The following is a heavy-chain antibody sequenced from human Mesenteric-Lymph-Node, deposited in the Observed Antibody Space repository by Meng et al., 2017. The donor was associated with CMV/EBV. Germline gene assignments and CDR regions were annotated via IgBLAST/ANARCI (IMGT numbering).Heavy chain of an antibody. CDR2: ISPSGSTI. Sequence: GGSLRLSCAASGFTFSTYEMNWVRQAPGKGLEWLSYISPSGSTIHYADSVKGRFTISRDNAKNSVYLQMSSLRAEDTAVYYCARVSSKYSGYDFGYWGQGTLVTVSS. V-gene: IGHV3-48*03. CDR3: ARVSSKYSGYDFGY. J-gene: IGHJ4*02. CDR1: GFTFSTYE. D-gene: IGHD5-12*01.